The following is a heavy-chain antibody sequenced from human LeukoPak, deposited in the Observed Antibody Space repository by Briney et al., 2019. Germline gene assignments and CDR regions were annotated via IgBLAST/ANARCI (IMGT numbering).Heavy chain of an antibody. CDR2: IYYSGSV. J-gene: IGHJ4*02. D-gene: IGHD4-23*01. CDR3: ARASGGNFRVKGQYYFDY. Sequence: PSETLSLTCSVSGGSISSGDYYWSWIRQSPEKGLEWIGFIYYSGSVFYNPSLKSRLAISVDSSVNQFSLKLSSVTAADTAVYYCARASGGNFRVKGQYYFDYWGQGTLVTVSS. CDR1: GGSISSGDYY. V-gene: IGHV4-30-4*02.